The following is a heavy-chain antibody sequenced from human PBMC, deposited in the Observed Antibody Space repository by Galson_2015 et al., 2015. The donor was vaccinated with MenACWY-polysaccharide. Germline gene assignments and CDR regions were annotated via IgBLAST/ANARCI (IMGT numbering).Heavy chain of an antibody. CDR3: ARDLKYQLLYNYYYYYMDV. J-gene: IGHJ6*03. Sequence: SLRLSCAASGFTFSDYYMSWIRQAPGKGLEWVSYISSSGSTIYYADSVKGRFTISRDNAKNSLYLQMNSLRAEDTAVYYCARDLKYQLLYNYYYYYMDVWGKGTTVTVSS. CDR1: GFTFSDYY. CDR2: ISSSGSTI. V-gene: IGHV3-11*01. D-gene: IGHD2-2*02.